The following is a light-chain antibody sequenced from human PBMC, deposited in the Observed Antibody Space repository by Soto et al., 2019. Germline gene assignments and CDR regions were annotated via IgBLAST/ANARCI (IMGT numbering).Light chain of an antibody. CDR1: ISDVGSYDL. CDR3: CSYAGRSTSWV. CDR2: EGS. V-gene: IGLV2-23*01. J-gene: IGLJ3*02. Sequence: QSALTQPASVSGSPGQSITISCTGTISDVGSYDLVSWYQQHPGKAPKLMIYEGSKRPSGVSSRFSGSKSGNTASLTISGLQDEDEADYYCCSYAGRSTSWVFGGGTKVTVL.